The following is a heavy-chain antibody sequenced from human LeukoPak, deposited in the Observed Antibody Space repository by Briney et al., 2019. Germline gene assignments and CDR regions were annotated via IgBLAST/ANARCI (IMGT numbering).Heavy chain of an antibody. CDR1: GFTFSSYS. J-gene: IGHJ5*02. D-gene: IGHD2-2*01. CDR3: ARSPVWIPAATS. V-gene: IGHV3-30*02. CDR2: IRYDGSNK. Sequence: GGSLRLSCAASGFTFSSYSMNWVRQAPGKGLEWVAFIRYDGSNKYYADSVKGRFTISRDNSKNTLYLQMNSLRAEDTAVYYCARSPVWIPAATSWGQGTLVTVSS.